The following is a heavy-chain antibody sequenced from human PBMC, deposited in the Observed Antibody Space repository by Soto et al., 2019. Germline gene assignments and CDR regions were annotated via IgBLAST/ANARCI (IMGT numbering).Heavy chain of an antibody. CDR2: INPSDGST. V-gene: IGHV1-46*01. CDR1: RYTFTNFY. Sequence: ASVTVSCQASRYTFTNFYIHWLRQAPGQGLDWMGIINPSDGSTTYPQKFQGRVTMTRDATTSTVHMELITLRSEDTAVYYCARTQVGRPLDVWGPGTTVTVSS. CDR3: ARTQVGRPLDV. D-gene: IGHD1-26*01. J-gene: IGHJ6*02.